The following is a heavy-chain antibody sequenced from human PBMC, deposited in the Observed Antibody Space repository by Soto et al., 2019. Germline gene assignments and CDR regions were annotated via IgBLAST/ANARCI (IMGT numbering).Heavy chain of an antibody. CDR1: GLIVRSYA. D-gene: IGHD2-2*01. J-gene: IGHJ6*02. CDR2: ISDTGFNT. CDR3: AKGDIAVVPVAPQYYNLDV. Sequence: GGSLRLSCGASGLIVRSYAMNWVRQAPGKGLEWVSGISDTGFNTYYADSVKGRFTVSRDNSKNTLYLQMNNLRAEDSAVYYCAKGDIAVVPVAPQYYNLDVWGQGTMVTVSS. V-gene: IGHV3-23*01.